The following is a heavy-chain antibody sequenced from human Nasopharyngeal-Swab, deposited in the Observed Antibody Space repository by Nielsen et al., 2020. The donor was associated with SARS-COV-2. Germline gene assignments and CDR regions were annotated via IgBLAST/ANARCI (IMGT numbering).Heavy chain of an antibody. D-gene: IGHD3-9*01. V-gene: IGHV3-23*01. CDR2: ISGSGDNT. J-gene: IGHJ4*02. CDR1: AFTFSHYA. CDR3: AKPHLRYYDWLLFDY. Sequence: LSLTCAGSAFTFSHYAMSWVRQAPGKGLEWVSAISGSGDNTHYADSVKGRFTISRDNPKNTLYLQMNSLRAEDTAVYYCAKPHLRYYDWLLFDYWGQGTLVTVSS.